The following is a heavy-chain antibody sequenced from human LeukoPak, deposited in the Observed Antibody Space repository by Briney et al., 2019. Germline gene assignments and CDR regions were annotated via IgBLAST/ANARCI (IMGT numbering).Heavy chain of an antibody. J-gene: IGHJ4*02. D-gene: IGHD3-22*01. CDR1: GGSINTSNYY. CDR2: IYYSGST. Sequence: SETLSLTCTVSGGSINTSNYYWGWSRQPPGKGLELIGSIYYSGSTYYNPSLKSRVTISVDTSKNQFSLKLSSVTAADTAVYYCARAMQYYYDSSGYYVYWGQGTLVTVSS. CDR3: ARAMQYYYDSSGYYVY. V-gene: IGHV4-39*07.